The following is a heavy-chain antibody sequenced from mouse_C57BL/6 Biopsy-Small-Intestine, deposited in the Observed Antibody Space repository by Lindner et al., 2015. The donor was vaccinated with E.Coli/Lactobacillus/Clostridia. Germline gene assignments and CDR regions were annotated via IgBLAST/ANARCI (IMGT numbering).Heavy chain of an antibody. D-gene: IGHD1-1*01. CDR1: GYSSTGNF. CDR3: ARGYYYDGSYDWFAY. J-gene: IGHJ3*01. CDR2: INPYNGDS. Sequence: VQLQESGPELVKPGASVKISCKASGYSSTGNFMDWVKQSHGKSLEWIGRINPYNGDSFYNQKFKGKATLTVDKSSSTAHMELRSLTSEDSAVYYCARGYYYDGSYDWFAYWGQGTLVTVSA. V-gene: IGHV1-20*01.